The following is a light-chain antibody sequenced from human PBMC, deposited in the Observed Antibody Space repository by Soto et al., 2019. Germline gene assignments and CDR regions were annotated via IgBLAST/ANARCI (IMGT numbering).Light chain of an antibody. J-gene: IGLJ2*01. CDR2: LNSDGSH. CDR3: QTWGPGIQV. V-gene: IGLV4-69*01. CDR1: SGHSSYA. Sequence: QLVLTQSPSASASLGASVKLTCTLSSGHSSYAIAWHQQQPEKGPRYLMKLNSDGSHSKGDGIPDRFSGSSSGAERYLTNSSLQSEDEADLCRQTWGPGIQVLGGGTKLTVL.